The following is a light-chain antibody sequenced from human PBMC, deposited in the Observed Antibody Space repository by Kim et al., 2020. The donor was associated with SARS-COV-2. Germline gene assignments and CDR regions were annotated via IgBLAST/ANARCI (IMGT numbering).Light chain of an antibody. J-gene: IGKJ1*01. Sequence: PGERATLSCRASQSVSSNLAWYQQKPGQAPRLLISGASTRATGIPARFSGSGSGTEFTLTISSLQSEDFAVYFCQQYNNWPPGTFGQGTKVDIK. CDR2: GAS. CDR3: QQYNNWPPGT. V-gene: IGKV3-15*01. CDR1: QSVSSN.